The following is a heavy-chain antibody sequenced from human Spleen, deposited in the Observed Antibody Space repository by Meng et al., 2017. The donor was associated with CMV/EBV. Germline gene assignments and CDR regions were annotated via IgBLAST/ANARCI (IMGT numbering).Heavy chain of an antibody. Sequence: SLKISCAASGFTFDDYAMHWVRQAPGKGLEWVSGISWNSDMIGYADSVKGRFTISRDNAKNSVYLQMNSLRDEDMAMYYCTRSSVLWFGESPWFDPWGQGTLVTVSS. D-gene: IGHD3-10*01. CDR1: GFTFDDYA. J-gene: IGHJ5*02. CDR2: ISWNSDMI. CDR3: TRSSVLWFGESPWFDP. V-gene: IGHV3-9*03.